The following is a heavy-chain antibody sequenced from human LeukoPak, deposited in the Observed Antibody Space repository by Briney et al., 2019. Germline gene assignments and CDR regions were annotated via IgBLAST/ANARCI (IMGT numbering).Heavy chain of an antibody. CDR2: IYYTTGST. V-gene: IGHV4-39*07. D-gene: IGHD1-26*01. CDR1: GDSISNSRSY. CDR3: ARKREGPATGIDC. J-gene: IGHJ4*02. Sequence: PSETLSLTCTVSGDSISNSRSYWVWIRQPPGKGLEWIGNIYYTTGSTNYNPSLKSRVTISIDMSKNQFSLSLTSVTAADTAVYYCARKREGPATGIDCWGQGTLVPVSS.